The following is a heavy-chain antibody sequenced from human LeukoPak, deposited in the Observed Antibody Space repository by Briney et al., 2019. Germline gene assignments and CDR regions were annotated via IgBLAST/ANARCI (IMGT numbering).Heavy chain of an antibody. J-gene: IGHJ4*02. CDR1: AGSMSSDY. V-gene: IGHV4-59*01. CDR2: IHSSGST. Sequence: SETLSLTCSGCAGSMSSDYWSWVRQPPRKGLEWIGYIHSSGSTNYNPSLKSRVTISVDTSKNEFSLKLSSVNAADTAVYYCARGRGLDYWGQGTLVTVSS. CDR3: ARGRGLDY. D-gene: IGHD2-15*01.